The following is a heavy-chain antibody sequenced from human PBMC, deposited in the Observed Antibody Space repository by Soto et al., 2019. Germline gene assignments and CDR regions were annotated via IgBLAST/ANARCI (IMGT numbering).Heavy chain of an antibody. CDR2: IRGKVNSYAT. Sequence: EVQLVESGGGLVQPGGSLKLSCAASGFTFSDSAMHWVRQASGKVLEWVGRIRGKVNSYATVYAASLKGRFTISRDDSMNTTYLQMNSLKTEDTAVYYCTRLRYWTAMDPLDYWGQGTLVTVSS. J-gene: IGHJ4*02. V-gene: IGHV3-73*02. CDR3: TRLRYWTAMDPLDY. CDR1: GFTFSDSA. D-gene: IGHD5-18*01.